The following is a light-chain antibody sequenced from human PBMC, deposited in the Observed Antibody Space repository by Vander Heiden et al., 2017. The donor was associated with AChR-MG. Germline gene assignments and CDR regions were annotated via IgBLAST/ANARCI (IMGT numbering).Light chain of an antibody. CDR2: GKG. CDR1: SLRSFY. CDR3: GSRDNSGNRSV. J-gene: IGLJ1*01. V-gene: IGLV3-19*01. Sequence: SSELTQDPAVSVALGQTVRITCHGASLRSFYASWYQQKPGQAPVLVMYGKGDRPSGIPDRFSGSGSGSTASLTITGAQAEDEADYYCGSRDNSGNRSVFGAGTKVTVL.